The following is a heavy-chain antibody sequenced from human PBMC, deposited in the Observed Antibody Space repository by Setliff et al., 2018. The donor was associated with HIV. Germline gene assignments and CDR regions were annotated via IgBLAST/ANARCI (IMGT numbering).Heavy chain of an antibody. V-gene: IGHV4-34*01. CDR3: AAFFVTPLMTQDF. CDR2: INNGDRT. Sequence: SETLSLTCAVYGGSFSGYSWSWIRQPPGKGLEWIGEINNGDRTAYNPSLKSRVTISRDPSTKQFSLKMTSMTAADTAVYYCAAFFVTPLMTQDFWGQGTLVTVSS. D-gene: IGHD4-17*01. J-gene: IGHJ4*02. CDR1: GGSFSGYS.